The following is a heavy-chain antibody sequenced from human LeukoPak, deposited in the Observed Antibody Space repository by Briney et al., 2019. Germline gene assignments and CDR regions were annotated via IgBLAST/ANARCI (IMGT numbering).Heavy chain of an antibody. Sequence: SETLSLTCTVSGGSISSGGYYWSWMRQHPGKGLEWIGYIYYSGSTYYNPSLKSRVTISVDTSKNQFSLKLSSVTAADTAVYYCARAGRPGYLFHYWGQGTLVTVSS. V-gene: IGHV4-31*03. D-gene: IGHD2-15*01. CDR2: IYYSGST. CDR3: ARAGRPGYLFHY. J-gene: IGHJ4*02. CDR1: GGSISSGGYY.